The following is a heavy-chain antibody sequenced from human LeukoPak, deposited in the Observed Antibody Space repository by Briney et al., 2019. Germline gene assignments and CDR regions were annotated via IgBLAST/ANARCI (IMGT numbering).Heavy chain of an antibody. D-gene: IGHD3-16*02. CDR1: GYTFTSYD. V-gene: IGHV1-8*01. CDR3: ARGGTYYDYVWGSYRYTRGFDP. CDR2: MNPNSGNT. Sequence: ASVKVSCKASGYTFTSYDINWVRQATGQGLEWMGWMNPNSGNTGYAQKFQGRVTMTRNTSISTAYMELSSLRSEDTAVYHCARGGTYYDYVWGSYRYTRGFDPWGQGTLVTVSS. J-gene: IGHJ5*02.